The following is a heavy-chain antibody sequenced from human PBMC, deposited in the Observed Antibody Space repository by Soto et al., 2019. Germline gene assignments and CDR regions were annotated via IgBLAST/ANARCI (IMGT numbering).Heavy chain of an antibody. D-gene: IGHD3-9*01. CDR2: IKSKTDGGTT. Sequence: GGSLRLSCAASGFTFSNAWMNWVRQAPGKGLEWVGRIKSKTDGGTTDYAAPVKGRFTISRDDSKNTLYLQMNSLKTEDTAVYYCTTDKGYFDWLSNFDYWGQGTLVTVSS. CDR3: TTDKGYFDWLSNFDY. V-gene: IGHV3-15*07. J-gene: IGHJ4*02. CDR1: GFTFSNAW.